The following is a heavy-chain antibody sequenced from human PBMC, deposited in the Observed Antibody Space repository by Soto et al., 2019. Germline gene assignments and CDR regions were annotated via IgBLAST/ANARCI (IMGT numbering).Heavy chain of an antibody. CDR2: ISSSSSYI. Sequence: EVQLVESGGGLVKPGGSLRLSCAASGFTFSSYSMNWVGQAPGKGLEWVSSISSSSSYIYYADSVKGRFTISRDNAKNSLYLQMNSLRAEDTAVYYCARDIMPVTIFGVVINAFDIWGQGTMVTVSS. V-gene: IGHV3-21*01. J-gene: IGHJ3*02. CDR1: GFTFSSYS. D-gene: IGHD3-3*01. CDR3: ARDIMPVTIFGVVINAFDI.